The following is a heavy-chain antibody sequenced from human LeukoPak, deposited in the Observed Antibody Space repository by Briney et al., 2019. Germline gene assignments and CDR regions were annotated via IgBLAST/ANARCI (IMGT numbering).Heavy chain of an antibody. D-gene: IGHD3-16*01. V-gene: IGHV3-21*01. Sequence: GGSLRLSCAASGFTFSSYSMNWVRQAPGKGLEWVSSISSSSSYIYYADSVKGRFTISRDNSKNTLYLRMNSLRAEDTAVYYCAKRSMFGGVKFDAFDRGGQGTMVTVS. CDR2: ISSSSSYI. CDR3: AKRSMFGGVKFDAFDR. J-gene: IGHJ3*01. CDR1: GFTFSSYS.